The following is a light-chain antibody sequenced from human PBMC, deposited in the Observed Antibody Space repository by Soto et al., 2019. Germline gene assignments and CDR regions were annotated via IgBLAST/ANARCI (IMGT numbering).Light chain of an antibody. CDR2: AAS. CDR3: QKYNSAPHT. Sequence: DIQMTQSPSSLSASVGDRVTITCRASQGISNYLAWYQQKPGKVPKLLIYAASTLQSGVPSRFSGSGSGTDFPLTISSPKPEDVATYYCQKYNSAPHTFGQGTKLEIK. V-gene: IGKV1-27*01. CDR1: QGISNY. J-gene: IGKJ2*01.